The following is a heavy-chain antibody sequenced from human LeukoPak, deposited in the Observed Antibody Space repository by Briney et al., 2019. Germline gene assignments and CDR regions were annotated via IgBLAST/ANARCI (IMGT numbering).Heavy chain of an antibody. CDR3: ARVGAYYTYSFDY. J-gene: IGHJ4*02. D-gene: IGHD3-3*01. Sequence: PGGSLRLSCVVSRFPFSIYEMNWVRQAPGKGLEWGSNIHSSGTVKYYSDSVKGRFSISRDNAKSSLYLQMNSLRVEDTAVYYCARVGAYYTYSFDYWGQGTLVTVSS. V-gene: IGHV3-48*03. CDR2: IHSSGTVK. CDR1: RFPFSIYE.